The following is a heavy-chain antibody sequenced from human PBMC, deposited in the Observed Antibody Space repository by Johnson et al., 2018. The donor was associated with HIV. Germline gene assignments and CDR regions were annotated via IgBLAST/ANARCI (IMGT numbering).Heavy chain of an antibody. V-gene: IGHV3-7*04. CDR3: ARALVDDAFDI. D-gene: IGHD1-26*01. J-gene: IGHJ3*02. CDR2: IKQDGSEK. CDR1: GFTFSSYA. Sequence: VQLVESGGGVVQPGRSLRLSCAASGFTFSSYAMHWVRQAPGKGLEWVANIKQDGSEKYYVDSVKGRFTISRDNAKNSLYLQMNSLRAEDTAVYYCARALVDDAFDIWGQGTMVTVSS.